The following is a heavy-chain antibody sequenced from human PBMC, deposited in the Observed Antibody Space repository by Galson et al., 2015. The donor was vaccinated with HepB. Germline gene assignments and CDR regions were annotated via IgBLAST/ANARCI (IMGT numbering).Heavy chain of an antibody. CDR2: ISYSGDT. CDR1: GGSIGTHY. J-gene: IGHJ2*01. V-gene: IGHV4-59*11. Sequence: ETLSLTCTVSGGSIGTHYWGWIRQPPGKGLEWIGDISYSGDTSYNPSLKSRVTISLNTPKKQFSLRLNSVTAADTAVYYCAKYGDYWYFDLWGRGTLVTVSS. CDR3: AKYGDYWYFDL. D-gene: IGHD4-17*01.